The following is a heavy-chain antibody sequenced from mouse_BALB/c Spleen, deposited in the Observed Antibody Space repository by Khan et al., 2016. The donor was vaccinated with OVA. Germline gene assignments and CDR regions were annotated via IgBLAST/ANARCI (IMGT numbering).Heavy chain of an antibody. CDR2: INPSDGGT. J-gene: IGHJ3*01. V-gene: IGHV1S81*02. D-gene: IGHD1-1*02. CDR3: TRSGWAAFAY. CDR1: GYTFTSYY. Sequence: QVQLQQPGAELVKPGASVKLSCKASGYTFTSYYMYWVKQRPGQGLEWIGGINPSDGGTNFNEKFKSKATLTVVKSSSTAYMQLSSLTSEDSAVYYCTRSGWAAFAYWGQGTLVTVSA.